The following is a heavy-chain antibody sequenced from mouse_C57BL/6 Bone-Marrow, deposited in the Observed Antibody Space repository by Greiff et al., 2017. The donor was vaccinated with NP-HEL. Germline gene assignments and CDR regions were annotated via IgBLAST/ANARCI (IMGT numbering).Heavy chain of an antibody. V-gene: IGHV6-3*01. D-gene: IGHD1-1*01. CDR1: GFTFSNYW. CDR3: TERVYYEYAMDY. J-gene: IGHJ4*01. CDR2: IRLKSDNYAT. Sequence: DVQLQESGGGLVQPGGSMKLSCVASGFTFSNYWLNWVRQSPEKGLEWVAQIRLKSDNYATHYAESVQGRFTISRDDSKSSVYLQMNNLRAEDTGIYYCTERVYYEYAMDYWGQGTSVTVSS.